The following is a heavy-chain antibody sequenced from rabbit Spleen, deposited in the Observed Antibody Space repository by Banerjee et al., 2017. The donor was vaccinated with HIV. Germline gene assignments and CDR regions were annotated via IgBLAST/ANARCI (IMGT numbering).Heavy chain of an antibody. CDR2: IDAGSSGFT. D-gene: IGHD4-1*01. Sequence: EESGGGLVQPEGSLTLTCTASGLDFSSSYWICWVRQAPGKGLEWIACIDAGSSGFTYFASWAKGRFTVSRTSSTTVTLQMTSLTVADTATYFCARYYSDWGEDLWGPGTLVTVS. J-gene: IGHJ4*01. V-gene: IGHV1S45*01. CDR1: GLDFSSSYW. CDR3: ARYYSDWGEDL.